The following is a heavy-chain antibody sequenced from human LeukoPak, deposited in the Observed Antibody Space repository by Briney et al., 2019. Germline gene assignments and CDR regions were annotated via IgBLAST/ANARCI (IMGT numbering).Heavy chain of an antibody. D-gene: IGHD5-18*01. V-gene: IGHV3-20*04. Sequence: GGSLRLSCAASGFTFGDYGMSWVRQAPGKGLEWVSGINWNGGSTGYADSVKGRFTISRDNAKNSLYLQMNSLRAEGTALYYCARGGGDVDTAIPPYFDYWGQGTLVTVSS. CDR2: INWNGGST. CDR3: ARGGGDVDTAIPPYFDY. J-gene: IGHJ4*02. CDR1: GFTFGDYG.